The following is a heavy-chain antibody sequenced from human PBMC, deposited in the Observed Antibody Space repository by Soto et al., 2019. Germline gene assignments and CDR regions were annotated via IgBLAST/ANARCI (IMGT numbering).Heavy chain of an antibody. CDR1: GYTFIGYY. CDR3: AGHIAVFCITMIVVLRFICYH. J-gene: IGHJ4*02. V-gene: IGHV1-2*04. Sequence: ASVKVSCKASGYTFIGYYVRWVRQAPGQGLEWTGWINPDSGGTSDAQKFQGWVTMTRDTSITTAYMELSRLRSDDTAVYYCAGHIAVFCITMIVVLRFICYHWGQGTLVTVSS. D-gene: IGHD3-22*01. CDR2: INPDSGGT.